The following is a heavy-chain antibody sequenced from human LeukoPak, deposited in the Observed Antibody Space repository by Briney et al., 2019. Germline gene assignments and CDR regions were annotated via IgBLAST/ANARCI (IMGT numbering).Heavy chain of an antibody. Sequence: GALRLSCAASGFNFGDSRMTWVRQAPGKGLQWVANVNQDGTEKHFLDSVEGRFTISRDNAKKSLYLQMSSLRPEDTALYFCVKGDWYFESWGQETLVTVSS. CDR1: GFNFGDSR. D-gene: IGHD2-21*01. CDR3: VKGDWYFES. J-gene: IGHJ4*02. CDR2: VNQDGTEK. V-gene: IGHV3-7*04.